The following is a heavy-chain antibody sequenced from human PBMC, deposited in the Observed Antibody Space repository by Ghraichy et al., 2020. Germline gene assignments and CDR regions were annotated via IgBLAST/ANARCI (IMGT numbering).Heavy chain of an antibody. V-gene: IGHV3-30-3*01. J-gene: IGHJ3*02. CDR2: ISYDGTIQ. CDR3: VRVRLVGGTSADAFDT. D-gene: IGHD1-26*01. CDR1: GFTFSSYA. Sequence: GESLNISCTGSGFTFSSYAIHWIRQAPGKGLEWVTVISYDGTIQFYADSVKDRLTISRDNSRTSVYLQMNSLRVEDTAVYYCVRVRLVGGTSADAFDTWGQGTMVTVSS.